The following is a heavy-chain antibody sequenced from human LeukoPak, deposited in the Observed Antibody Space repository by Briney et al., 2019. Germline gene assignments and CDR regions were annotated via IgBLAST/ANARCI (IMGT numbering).Heavy chain of an antibody. D-gene: IGHD5-24*01. V-gene: IGHV3-74*01. CDR1: GFTFSNYW. J-gene: IGHJ4*02. Sequence: GGSLRPSCAASGFTFSNYWMHWVHQVPGKGLVWVSRINTDGSITSYADSVKGRFTISRDNAKNTLYLQMNGLRAEDTAVYYCARSHPPMGWGQGTLVTVSS. CDR2: INTDGSIT. CDR3: ARSHPPMG.